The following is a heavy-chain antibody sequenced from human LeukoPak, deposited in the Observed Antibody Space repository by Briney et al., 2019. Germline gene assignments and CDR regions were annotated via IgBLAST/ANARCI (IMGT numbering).Heavy chain of an antibody. J-gene: IGHJ3*02. D-gene: IGHD3-16*02. Sequence: SQTLSLTCTVSGGSISSGDYYWSWIRQPPGKGLEWIGYIYYSGSTYYNPSLKSRVTISVDTSKNQFSLKLSSVTAADTAVYYCARAASGSHRYRPDAFDIWGQGTMVTVSS. CDR3: ARAASGSHRYRPDAFDI. CDR2: IYYSGST. CDR1: GGSISSGDYY. V-gene: IGHV4-30-4*01.